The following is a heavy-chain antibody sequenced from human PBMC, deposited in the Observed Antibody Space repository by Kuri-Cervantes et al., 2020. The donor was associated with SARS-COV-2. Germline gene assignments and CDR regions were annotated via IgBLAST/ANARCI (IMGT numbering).Heavy chain of an antibody. CDR2: ISGGST. CDR3: ARGCSTNCQTALDY. D-gene: IGHD2-2*01. Sequence: GESLKISCAASGFTVSSNEMSWVRQAPGKGLEWVSSISGGSTYYADSRKGRFTISRDNSKNTLHLQMNSLRAEDTAVYYCARGCSTNCQTALDYWGQGTLVTVSS. CDR1: GFTVSSNE. V-gene: IGHV3-38-3*01. J-gene: IGHJ4*02.